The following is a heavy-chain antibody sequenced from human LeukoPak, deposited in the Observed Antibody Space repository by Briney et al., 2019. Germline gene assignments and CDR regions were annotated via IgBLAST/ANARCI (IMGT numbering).Heavy chain of an antibody. V-gene: IGHV3-23*01. D-gene: IGHD6-13*01. J-gene: IGHJ4*02. Sequence: GGSLRLSCAASGFTFSSYAMSWVRQAPGKGLEWVSAISGSGGSTYYADSVKGRFTISRDNSKNTLYLQMNSLRAEDTAAYYCAKDQFGRIAAAGIDYWGQGTLVTVSS. CDR3: AKDQFGRIAAAGIDY. CDR1: GFTFSSYA. CDR2: ISGSGGST.